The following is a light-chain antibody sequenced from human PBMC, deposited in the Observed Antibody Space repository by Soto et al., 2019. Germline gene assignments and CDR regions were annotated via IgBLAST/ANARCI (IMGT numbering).Light chain of an antibody. CDR1: QSILYSSSNKNA. CDR3: QQYYRTPQT. CDR2: WAS. V-gene: IGKV4-1*01. Sequence: DIVMTQSPDSLAVSLGERATINCKSSQSILYSSSNKNALAWFQQRPGQPPKLLIYWASTRQAGVPDRFSGSGSGTDFTLTIGSLQAEDVAIYYCQQYYRTPQTFGQGTRVEIK. J-gene: IGKJ1*01.